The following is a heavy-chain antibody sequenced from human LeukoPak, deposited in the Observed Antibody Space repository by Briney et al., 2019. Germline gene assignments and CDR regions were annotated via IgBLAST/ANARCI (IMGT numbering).Heavy chain of an antibody. J-gene: IGHJ4*02. CDR2: ISSSSSYI. Sequence: GGSLRLSCAASGFTFSSYSMNWVRQAPGKGLEWVSSISSSSSYIYYADSVKGRFTISRDNAKNSLYLQMNSLRAEDTAVYYCARVSFGGDYDYWGQGTLVTVSS. V-gene: IGHV3-21*01. CDR1: GFTFSSYS. CDR3: ARVSFGGDYDY. D-gene: IGHD3-16*01.